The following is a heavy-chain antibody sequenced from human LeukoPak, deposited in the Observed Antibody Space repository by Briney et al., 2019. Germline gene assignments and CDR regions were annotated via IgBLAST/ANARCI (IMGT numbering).Heavy chain of an antibody. CDR3: ASYGDPNDAFDI. D-gene: IGHD2-21*02. V-gene: IGHV1-24*01. CDR1: GYTLTELS. J-gene: IGHJ3*02. Sequence: VASVKVSCTVSGYTLTELSMHWVRQAPGQGLEWMGGFDPDYGETFYAQKLQGRVTMTEDTSADTAYMELSSLRPDDTAVYYCASYGDPNDAFDIWGQGTMVTVSS. CDR2: FDPDYGET.